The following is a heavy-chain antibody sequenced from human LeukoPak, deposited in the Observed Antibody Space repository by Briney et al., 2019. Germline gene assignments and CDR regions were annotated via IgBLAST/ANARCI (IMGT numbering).Heavy chain of an antibody. CDR3: ARDHRDYGDYGD. V-gene: IGHV1-2*02. CDR1: GYTFTGYY. J-gene: IGHJ4*02. Sequence: ASVKVSCKASGYTFTGYYMHWVRQAPGQGLEGMGWINPNSGGTNYAQKFQGRVTMTRDTSISTAYMELSRLRSGDTAVYYCARDHRDYGDYGDWGQGTLVTVSS. CDR2: INPNSGGT. D-gene: IGHD4-17*01.